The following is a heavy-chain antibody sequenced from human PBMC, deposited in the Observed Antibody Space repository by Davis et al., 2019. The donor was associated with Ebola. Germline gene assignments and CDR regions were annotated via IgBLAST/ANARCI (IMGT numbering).Heavy chain of an antibody. CDR2: ISSSGSTI. J-gene: IGHJ6*04. Sequence: GESLKISCAASGFTFSDYYMSWIRQAPGKGLEWVSYISSSGSTIYYADSVKGRFTISRDNAKNSLYLQMNSLGAEDTAVYYCAGGKGAVAGRYYYYGMDVWGKGTTVTVSS. CDR3: AGGKGAVAGRYYYYGMDV. V-gene: IGHV3-11*01. CDR1: GFTFSDYY. D-gene: IGHD6-19*01.